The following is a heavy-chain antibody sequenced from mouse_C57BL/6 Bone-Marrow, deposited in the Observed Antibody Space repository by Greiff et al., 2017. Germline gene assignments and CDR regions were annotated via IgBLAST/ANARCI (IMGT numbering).Heavy chain of an antibody. Sequence: QVQLQQSGAELVRPGASVTLSCKASGYTFTDYEMHWVKQTPVHGLEWIGAIDPETGGTAYNQKFKGKAILTADKSSSTAYMELRSLTSEDSAVYYCTIITTVVEGDYAMDYWGQGTSVTVSS. V-gene: IGHV1-15*01. CDR3: TIITTVVEGDYAMDY. D-gene: IGHD1-1*01. J-gene: IGHJ4*01. CDR1: GYTFTDYE. CDR2: IDPETGGT.